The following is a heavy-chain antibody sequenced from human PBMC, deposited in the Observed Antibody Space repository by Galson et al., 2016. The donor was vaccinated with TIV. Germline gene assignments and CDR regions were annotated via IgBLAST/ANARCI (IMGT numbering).Heavy chain of an antibody. Sequence: SLRLSCAASGFTIIDYYMTWIRQAPGKGLEWLSYINYGGSPKYDVDSMKGRLTMSRDIGKNSLFLDMKSLKVEDTAVYYCARYGGDHYGLDVWGQGTRVTVSS. J-gene: IGHJ6*02. CDR3: ARYGGDHYGLDV. D-gene: IGHD2-21*02. V-gene: IGHV3-11*01. CDR1: GFTIIDYY. CDR2: INYGGSPK.